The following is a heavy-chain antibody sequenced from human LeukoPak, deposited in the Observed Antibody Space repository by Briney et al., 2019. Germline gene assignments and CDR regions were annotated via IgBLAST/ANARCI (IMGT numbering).Heavy chain of an antibody. Sequence: GGSLRLSCAASGFSFSSYSMNWVRQAPGKGLEWVSSISSSSSYIYYADSVKGRFTISRDNAKNSLYLQMNSLRAEDTAVYYCARNYYGAGSYQYWGQGTLVTVSS. CDR1: GFSFSSYS. D-gene: IGHD3-10*01. CDR2: ISSSSSYI. V-gene: IGHV3-21*01. CDR3: ARNYYGAGSYQY. J-gene: IGHJ4*02.